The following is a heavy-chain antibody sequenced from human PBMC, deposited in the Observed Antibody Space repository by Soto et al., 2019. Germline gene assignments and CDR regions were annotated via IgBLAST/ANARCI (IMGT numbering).Heavy chain of an antibody. J-gene: IGHJ4*02. V-gene: IGHV3-23*01. Sequence: EVQLLDSGGGLVQPGGSLRLSCAASGFTFNSFAMTWVRQAPGKGLEWVSTISGSGDSTYYADSVKGRFTISRDNSKSTLYLQMNSLRGEDTAVYYCTKGSTPITYWGQGTLVTVSS. D-gene: IGHD3-10*01. CDR3: TKGSTPITY. CDR2: ISGSGDST. CDR1: GFTFNSFA.